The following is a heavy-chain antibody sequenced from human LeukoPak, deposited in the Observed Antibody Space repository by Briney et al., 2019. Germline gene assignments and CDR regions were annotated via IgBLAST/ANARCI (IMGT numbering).Heavy chain of an antibody. CDR2: IKQDGSEK. V-gene: IGHV3-7*01. D-gene: IGHD6-19*01. J-gene: IGHJ6*02. CDR1: GFTFSSYW. Sequence: GGSLRLSCAASGFTFSSYWMSWVRQAPGKGLEWVANIKQDGSEKYYVDSVKGRFTISRDNAKNSLYLQMNSLRAEDTAVYYCARDQKEWLVRYYYGMDVWGQGTTVTVSS. CDR3: ARDQKEWLVRYYYGMDV.